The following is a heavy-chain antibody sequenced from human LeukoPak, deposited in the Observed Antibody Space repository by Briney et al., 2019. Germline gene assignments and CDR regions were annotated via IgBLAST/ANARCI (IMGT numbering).Heavy chain of an antibody. D-gene: IGHD2-2*01. Sequence: ASVKVSCKASGYTFTSYYMHWVRQAPGQGLEWMGIINPSGGSTSYAQKFQGRVTMTRDMSTSTVYMELRSLRSEDTAVYYCARLEGDCSSTSCSNDYWGQGTLVTVSS. CDR3: ARLEGDCSSTSCSNDY. V-gene: IGHV1-46*01. CDR2: INPSGGST. J-gene: IGHJ4*02. CDR1: GYTFTSYY.